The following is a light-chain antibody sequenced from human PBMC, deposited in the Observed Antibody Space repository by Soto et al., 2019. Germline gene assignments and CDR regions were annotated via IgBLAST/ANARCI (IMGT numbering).Light chain of an antibody. V-gene: IGLV2-14*02. CDR3: SSYTSATTGV. J-gene: IGLJ3*02. CDR1: SSDFGNYNF. Sequence: QSALTQPASVSESPGQSITISCTGTSSDFGNYNFVSWYQQHPGKVPKLILFEVNKRPSGVSTRFSGSKSGNTASLTISGLQTEDEADYYCSSYTSATTGVFGGGTKVTVL. CDR2: EVN.